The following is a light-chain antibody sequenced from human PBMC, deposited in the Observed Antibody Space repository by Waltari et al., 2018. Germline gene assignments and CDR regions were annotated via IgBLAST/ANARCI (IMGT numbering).Light chain of an antibody. CDR2: AVT. CDR3: GSYTGGNNLVV. Sequence: QSALTQPPSASGSPGQSVTIPCPGTSRDIGYYNYVSWYQQHPGQAPKLMIYAVTQRPPGVPDRFSGSKSGNTASLTVSGLQAEDEADYFCGSYTGGNNLVVFGGGTKLTVL. CDR1: SRDIGYYNY. J-gene: IGLJ2*01. V-gene: IGLV2-8*01.